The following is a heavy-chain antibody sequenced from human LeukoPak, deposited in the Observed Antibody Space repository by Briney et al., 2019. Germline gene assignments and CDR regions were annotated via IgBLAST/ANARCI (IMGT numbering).Heavy chain of an antibody. CDR2: INPNSGGT. CDR3: ARDNTPYYDFWSGYYTYWFDP. Sequence: ASVKVSCKASGYTFTGYYMHWVRQAPGQGLEWMGRINPNSGGTNYAQKFQGRGTMTRDTSISTAYMELSWLRSDDTAVYYCARDNTPYYDFWSGYYTYWFDPWGQGTLVTVSS. J-gene: IGHJ5*02. V-gene: IGHV1-2*06. CDR1: GYTFTGYY. D-gene: IGHD3-3*01.